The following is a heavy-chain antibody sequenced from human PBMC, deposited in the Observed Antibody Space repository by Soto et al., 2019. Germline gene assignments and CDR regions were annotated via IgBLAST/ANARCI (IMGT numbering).Heavy chain of an antibody. Sequence: GGSLRLSCGVSGFTLSRYTMHWVRQAPGKGLEWVALILSDGSAKYYADSVKGRFTISGDDSLYLEMTSLRGEDTAVYYCARGGYCSGGSCLDGVDVWGQGTTVTVSS. J-gene: IGHJ6*02. D-gene: IGHD2-15*01. CDR2: ILSDGSAK. CDR3: ARGGYCSGGSCLDGVDV. CDR1: GFTLSRYT. V-gene: IGHV3-30-3*01.